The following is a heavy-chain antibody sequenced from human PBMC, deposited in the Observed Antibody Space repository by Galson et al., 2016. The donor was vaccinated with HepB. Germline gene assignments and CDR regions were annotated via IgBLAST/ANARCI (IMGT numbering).Heavy chain of an antibody. V-gene: IGHV1-2*02. CDR3: ARRIVATIPSYYYYGMDV. CDR1: GYTFAAYY. CDR2: INPKSGGT. Sequence: SVKVSCKASGYTFAAYYIHWVRLAPGQGLEWLGWINPKSGGTSYAQKFQGRVTMTRDTSITTAYMELNRLRSDDTAVCYCARRIVATIPSYYYYGMDVWGQGTTVTVSS. D-gene: IGHD5-12*01. J-gene: IGHJ6*02.